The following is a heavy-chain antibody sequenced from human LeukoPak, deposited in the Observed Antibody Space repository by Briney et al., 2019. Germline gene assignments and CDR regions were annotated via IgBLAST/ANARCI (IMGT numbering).Heavy chain of an antibody. V-gene: IGHV3-66*04. D-gene: IGHD6-13*01. CDR2: IYSGGST. CDR1: GFTFSDYY. CDR3: ARLNYRSREYFDY. Sequence: PGGSLRLSCAASGFTFSDYYMSWVRQAPGKGLEWVSVIYSGGSTYYADSVKGRFTISRDNSKNTLYLQMNSLRAEDTAVYYCARLNYRSREYFDYWGQGTLATVSS. J-gene: IGHJ4*02.